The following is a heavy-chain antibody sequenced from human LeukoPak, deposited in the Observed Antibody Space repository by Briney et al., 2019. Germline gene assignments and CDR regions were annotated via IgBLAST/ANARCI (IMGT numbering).Heavy chain of an antibody. J-gene: IGHJ4*02. CDR1: GGSFSGYY. CDR3: ARTRDY. V-gene: IGHV4-34*01. Sequence: SETLSLTCAVYGGSFSGYYWSWIRQPPGKGLEWIGEINHSGSTNYNPSLKSRVTISVDTSKNQFSLKLSSVTAADTAVYYCARTRDYWGQGTLVTVSS. CDR2: INHSGST.